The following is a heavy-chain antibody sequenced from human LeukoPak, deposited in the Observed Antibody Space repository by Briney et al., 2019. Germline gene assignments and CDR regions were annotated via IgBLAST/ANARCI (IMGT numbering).Heavy chain of an antibody. CDR2: IIPILGIA. Sequence: SVKVSCKASGGTFSSYAISWVRQAPGQGLEWMGRIIPILGIANYAQKFQGRVTITADKSTSTAYMELSSLRFEDTAVHYCARDREGATPFDYWGQGTLVTVSS. CDR1: GGTFSSYA. V-gene: IGHV1-69*04. J-gene: IGHJ4*02. D-gene: IGHD1-26*01. CDR3: ARDREGATPFDY.